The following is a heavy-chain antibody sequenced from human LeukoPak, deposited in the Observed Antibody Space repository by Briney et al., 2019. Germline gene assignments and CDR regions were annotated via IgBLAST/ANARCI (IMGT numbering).Heavy chain of an antibody. J-gene: IGHJ4*02. CDR3: ASHRGQWVLGRDYFDY. D-gene: IGHD1-26*01. Sequence: TSETLSLTCTISGGSISSSSYYWGWIRQPPGKGLEWIGSIYYNGNTYYNPSLKSRVTISVDTSKNQFSLKLSSVTAADTAVYYCASHRGQWVLGRDYFDYWGQGTLVTVSS. CDR1: GGSISSSSYY. V-gene: IGHV4-39*01. CDR2: IYYNGNT.